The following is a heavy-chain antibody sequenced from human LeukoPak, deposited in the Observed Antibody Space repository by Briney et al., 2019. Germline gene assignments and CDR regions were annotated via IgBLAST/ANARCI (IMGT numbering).Heavy chain of an antibody. CDR3: AREYQLHDYGMDV. J-gene: IGHJ6*02. V-gene: IGHV3-30*19. D-gene: IGHD2-2*01. Sequence: GGSLRLSCAASGFTFSSYGMHWVRQAPGKGLEWVAVISYDGSNKYYADSVKGRFTISRDNSKSTLYLQMNSLRAEDTAVYYCAREYQLHDYGMDVWGQGTTVTVSS. CDR1: GFTFSSYG. CDR2: ISYDGSNK.